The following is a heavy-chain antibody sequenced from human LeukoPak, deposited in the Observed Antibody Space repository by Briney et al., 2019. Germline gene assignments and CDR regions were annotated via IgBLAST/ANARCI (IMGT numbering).Heavy chain of an antibody. Sequence: SETLSLTCTVSGGSITNTAFYWAWLRQPPGKGLEWIGSIFSRGKTYYSPSFKNRLTISVDTSENHFSLSLTSPTAADTAVYYCARQAVMVISTRGYFDFWGQGSLVTVSS. CDR2: IFSRGKT. CDR3: ARQAVMVISTRGYFDF. CDR1: GGSITNTAFY. J-gene: IGHJ5*01. D-gene: IGHD3-22*01. V-gene: IGHV4-39*02.